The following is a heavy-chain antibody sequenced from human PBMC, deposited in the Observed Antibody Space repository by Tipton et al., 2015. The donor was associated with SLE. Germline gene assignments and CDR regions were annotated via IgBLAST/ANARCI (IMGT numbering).Heavy chain of an antibody. CDR1: GGSFSGYY. V-gene: IGHV4-34*01. CDR3: ARGISSGWWNY. J-gene: IGHJ4*02. CDR2: INHSGST. Sequence: LRLSCAVYGGSFSGYYGSWIRQPPGKGLEWIGEINHSGSTNYNPSLKSRVTISVDTSKNQFSLKLGSVTAADTAVYYCARGISSGWWNYWGQGNLVTVSS. D-gene: IGHD6-19*01.